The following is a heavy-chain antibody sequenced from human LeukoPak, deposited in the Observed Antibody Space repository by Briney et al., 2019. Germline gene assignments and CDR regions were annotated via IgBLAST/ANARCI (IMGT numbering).Heavy chain of an antibody. Sequence: PGGSLRFSCVASGLTFTNYGMMWVRQAPGKGLVWVSYINSDGRSTTYADSVKGRFTISRDNAKNTLYLQMNSLRAEDTAMYYCARNYNGMSCWGQGTLVIVSS. CDR1: GLTFTNYG. CDR2: INSDGRST. CDR3: ARNYNGMSC. V-gene: IGHV3-74*01. D-gene: IGHD1-26*01. J-gene: IGHJ4*02.